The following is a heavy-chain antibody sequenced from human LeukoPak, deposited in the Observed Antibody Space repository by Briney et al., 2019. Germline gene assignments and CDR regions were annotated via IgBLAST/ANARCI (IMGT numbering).Heavy chain of an antibody. V-gene: IGHV3-7*04. Sequence: GGSLGLSCAASGFTFSSYWMSWVRQAPGKGLEWVANIKQDGSEKYYVDSVKGRFTISRDNAKNSLYLQMNSLRAEDTAVYYCARVSILIVPYYAFDIWGQGTMVTVSS. J-gene: IGHJ3*02. CDR2: IKQDGSEK. CDR1: GFTFSSYW. D-gene: IGHD2/OR15-2a*01. CDR3: ARVSILIVPYYAFDI.